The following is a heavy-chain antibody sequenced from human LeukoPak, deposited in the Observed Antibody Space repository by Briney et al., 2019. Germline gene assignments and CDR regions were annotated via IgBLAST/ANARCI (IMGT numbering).Heavy chain of an antibody. Sequence: GGSLRLSCAVSGFTFSKYAMNWVRQGPGKGLEWVSGIGTSGGTTYYADSVQGRFTISRDNSKNTLYLQLNRLSADDTGVYFCAKDLEAVAGTIVNDYWGQGTLVTVSS. CDR2: IGTSGGTT. J-gene: IGHJ4*02. CDR3: AKDLEAVAGTIVNDY. CDR1: GFTFSKYA. V-gene: IGHV3-23*01. D-gene: IGHD6-19*01.